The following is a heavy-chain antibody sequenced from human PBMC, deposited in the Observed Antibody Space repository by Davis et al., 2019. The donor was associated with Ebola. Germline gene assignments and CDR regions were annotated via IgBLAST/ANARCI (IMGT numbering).Heavy chain of an antibody. CDR2: ISAYNGNT. J-gene: IGHJ5*02. CDR3: ARTPMNSSGYRGFSWFDP. V-gene: IGHV1-3*01. Sequence: ASVKVSCKASGYTFTSYYMHWVRQAPGQGLEWMGWISAYNGNTNYSQKFQGRVTITRDTSASTAYMELSSLRSEDTAVYYCARTPMNSSGYRGFSWFDPWGQGTLVTVSS. D-gene: IGHD3-22*01. CDR1: GYTFTSYY.